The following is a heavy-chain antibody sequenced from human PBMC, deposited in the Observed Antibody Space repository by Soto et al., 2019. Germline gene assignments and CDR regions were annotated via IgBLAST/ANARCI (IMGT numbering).Heavy chain of an antibody. V-gene: IGHV3-13*01. J-gene: IGHJ3*01. CDR2: ISIGGKT. CDR3: AREGANSDSDGFDV. D-gene: IGHD2-15*01. CDR1: GFTFSSYE. Sequence: PGGSLRLSCAASGFTFSSYEMHWVRQTTEKGLEWVSAISIGGKTYYSESVKGRFTISRENAKNSLDLQMNSPGAGDTAVYYCAREGANSDSDGFDVWGQGTMVTVSS.